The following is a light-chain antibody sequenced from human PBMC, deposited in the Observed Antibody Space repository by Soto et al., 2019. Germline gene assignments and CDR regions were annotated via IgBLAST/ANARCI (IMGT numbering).Light chain of an antibody. CDR1: SSDIGFYNY. CDR3: RSYTSSSSGV. V-gene: IGLV2-14*01. Sequence: QSALTQPASVSGSPGQSITISCTGTSSDIGFYNYVSWYQQHPGKTPKLLIYEVRLRPTGVSDRFSGSKSGNTASLTISGLQAEDEDDYYCRSYTSSSSGVFGTGTKLTVL. CDR2: EVR. J-gene: IGLJ1*01.